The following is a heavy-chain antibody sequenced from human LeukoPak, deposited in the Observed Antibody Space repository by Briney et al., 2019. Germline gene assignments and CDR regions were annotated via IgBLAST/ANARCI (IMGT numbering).Heavy chain of an antibody. J-gene: IGHJ4*02. CDR2: INHSGST. D-gene: IGHD5-18*01. CDR3: ASLTGIQLWSFDY. CDR1: GGSFSGYY. V-gene: IGHV4-34*01. Sequence: PSETLSLTCAVYGGSFSGYYWSWIRQPPGKGLGWIGEINHSGSTNYNPSLKSRVTISVDTSKNQFSLKLSSVTAADTAVYYCASLTGIQLWSFDYWGQGTLVTVSS.